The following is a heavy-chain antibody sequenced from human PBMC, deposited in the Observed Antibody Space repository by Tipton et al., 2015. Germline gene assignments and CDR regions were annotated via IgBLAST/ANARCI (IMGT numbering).Heavy chain of an antibody. D-gene: IGHD6-19*01. Sequence: TLSLTCTVSGGSISSGGYYWTWIRQHPGKGLEWIGYIYYSGSTYYNPSLKSRLTISLDMPKNQFSLKLSSVTAADTAVYYCARGWSSAWKLFDYWGQGTLVTVSS. CDR1: GGSISSGGYY. CDR3: ARGWSSAWKLFDY. V-gene: IGHV4-31*03. CDR2: IYYSGST. J-gene: IGHJ4*02.